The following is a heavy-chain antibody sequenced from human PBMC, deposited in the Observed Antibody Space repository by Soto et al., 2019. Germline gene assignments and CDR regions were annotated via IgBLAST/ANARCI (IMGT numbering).Heavy chain of an antibody. Sequence: PSETLSLTXTVSGGSISSYYWSWIRQPPGKGLEWIGYIYYSGSTNYNPSLKSRVTISVDTSKNQFSLKLSSVTAADTAVYYCARGGSYDSSGYSAPDAFDIWGQGTMVTVSS. V-gene: IGHV4-59*01. CDR3: ARGGSYDSSGYSAPDAFDI. J-gene: IGHJ3*02. CDR2: IYYSGST. D-gene: IGHD3-22*01. CDR1: GGSISSYY.